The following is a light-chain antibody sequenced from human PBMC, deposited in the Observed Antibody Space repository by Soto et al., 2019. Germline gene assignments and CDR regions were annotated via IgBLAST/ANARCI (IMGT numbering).Light chain of an antibody. CDR2: GAS. Sequence: IVLTQSPGTLCLSPGERATLSCRASQSVTGSYLAWYQQKPGQAPRLLIYGASTRATGIPARFSGSGSGTEFTLTISRLEPEDFVVFYCYQYGSTPPTFGQGTKVDIK. V-gene: IGKV3-20*01. CDR1: QSVTGSY. CDR3: YQYGSTPPT. J-gene: IGKJ1*01.